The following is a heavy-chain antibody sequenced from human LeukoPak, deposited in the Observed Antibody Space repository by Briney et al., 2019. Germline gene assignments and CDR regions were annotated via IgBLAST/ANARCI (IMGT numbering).Heavy chain of an antibody. D-gene: IGHD6-19*01. V-gene: IGHV1-69*06. Sequence: ASVKVSCKASGGTFSSYAISWVRQAPGQGLEWMGGIIPIFGTANCAQKFQGRVTITADKSTSTAYMELSSLRSEDTAVYYCARGNEVLAGTVNYGMDVWGKGTTVTVSS. J-gene: IGHJ6*04. CDR3: ARGNEVLAGTVNYGMDV. CDR1: GGTFSSYA. CDR2: IIPIFGTA.